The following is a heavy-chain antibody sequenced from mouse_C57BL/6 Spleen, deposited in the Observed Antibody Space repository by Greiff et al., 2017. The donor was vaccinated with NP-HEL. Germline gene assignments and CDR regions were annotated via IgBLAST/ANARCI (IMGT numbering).Heavy chain of an antibody. CDR2: IWSDGST. CDR3: ARHEDGYYGYAMDY. D-gene: IGHD2-3*01. CDR1: GFSLTSYG. V-gene: IGHV2-6-1*01. Sequence: VQRVESGPGLVAPSQSLSITCTVPGFSLTSYGVHWVRQPPGKGLEWLVVIWSDGSTTYNSALKSRLSISKDNSKSRVFLKMNSLQTDDTAMYYWARHEDGYYGYAMDYWGQGTSVTVSS. J-gene: IGHJ4*01.